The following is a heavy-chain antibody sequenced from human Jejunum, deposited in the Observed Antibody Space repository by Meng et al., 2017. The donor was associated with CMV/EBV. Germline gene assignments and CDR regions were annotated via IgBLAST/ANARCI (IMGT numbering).Heavy chain of an antibody. Sequence: SGYESNWVRQAPGKGLEWVSYISKSGSTIFYADSVKGRFTISRDNARKTLYLQMDSLRAEDTAIYYCARDSTGSSYVGYYYYGMDVWGQGTTVTVSS. CDR3: ARDSTGSSYVGYYYYGMDV. CDR2: ISKSGSTI. V-gene: IGHV3-48*03. J-gene: IGHJ6*02. D-gene: IGHD3-16*01. CDR1: SGYE.